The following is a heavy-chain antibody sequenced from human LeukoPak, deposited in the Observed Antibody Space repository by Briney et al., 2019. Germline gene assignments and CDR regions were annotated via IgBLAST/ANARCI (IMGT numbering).Heavy chain of an antibody. D-gene: IGHD3-10*01. Sequence: PGGSLRLSCAASGFTFSTYWMHWVRQAPGKGLVWVSRINTDGSTTGYADSVRGRFTISRDNAKNTLYLQMNRLRADDTSVYYCARDSGSGSYSGYWGQGTLVTVSS. CDR2: INTDGSTT. CDR1: GFTFSTYW. V-gene: IGHV3-74*01. CDR3: ARDSGSGSYSGY. J-gene: IGHJ4*02.